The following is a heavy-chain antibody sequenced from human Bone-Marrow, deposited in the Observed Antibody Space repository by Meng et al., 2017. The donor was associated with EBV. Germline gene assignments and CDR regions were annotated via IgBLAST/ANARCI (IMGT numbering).Heavy chain of an antibody. CDR3: ARVPSYGSGMLMWFDT. CDR2: INPNSGGT. CDR1: GYTFTGYY. V-gene: IGHV1-2*06. J-gene: IGHJ5*02. D-gene: IGHD3-10*01. Sequence: QVQLVQSGAEVKKPGASAKVSCKASGYTFTGYYMHWVRQAPGQGLEWMGRINPNSGGTNYAQKFQGRVTMTRDTSISTAYMELSSLRSEDTAVYYCARVPSYGSGMLMWFDTWGQGTLVTVSS.